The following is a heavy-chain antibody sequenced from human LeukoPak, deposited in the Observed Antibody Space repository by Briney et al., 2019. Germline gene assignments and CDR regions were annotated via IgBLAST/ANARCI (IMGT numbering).Heavy chain of an antibody. CDR3: ARKNRGYSGYGVGY. V-gene: IGHV4-34*01. CDR1: GGSFSGYY. J-gene: IGHJ4*02. CDR2: INHSGST. Sequence: SETLSLTCAVYGGSFSGYYWSWIRQPPGKGLEWIGEINHSGSTNYNPSLKSRVTISVDTSKNQFSLKLSSVTAAETAVYYCARKNRGYSGYGVGYWGQGTLVTVSS. D-gene: IGHD5-12*01.